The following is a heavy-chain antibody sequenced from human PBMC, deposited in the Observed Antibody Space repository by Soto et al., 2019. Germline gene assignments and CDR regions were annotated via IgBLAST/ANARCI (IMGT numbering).Heavy chain of an antibody. Sequence: SETLSLTCTVSSGSIGTYFWSWIRQPPGKGLEWIGYIYYSGTTNYNPSLKSRVTIFLDTSKNQFSLRLSSVTAADPAVYYCARGRGGTYDAFDIWGQGTLVTVSS. CDR2: IYYSGTT. V-gene: IGHV4-59*01. CDR3: ARGRGGTYDAFDI. J-gene: IGHJ3*02. CDR1: SGSIGTYF. D-gene: IGHD1-26*01.